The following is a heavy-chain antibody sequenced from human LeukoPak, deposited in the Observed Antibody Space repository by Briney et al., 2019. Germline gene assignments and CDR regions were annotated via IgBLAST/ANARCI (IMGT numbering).Heavy chain of an antibody. CDR3: AFSRGYSYYFDY. CDR2: IYSGGRT. Sequence: GGSLRLSCAASGFTFSSNYMSWVRQAPGKGLEWVSVIYSGGRTYYADSVKGRFTISRDNSKNTLYLQMNSLRAEDTAVYYCAFSRGYSYYFDYWGQGTLVTVSS. J-gene: IGHJ4*02. CDR1: GFTFSSNY. D-gene: IGHD5-18*01. V-gene: IGHV3-66*01.